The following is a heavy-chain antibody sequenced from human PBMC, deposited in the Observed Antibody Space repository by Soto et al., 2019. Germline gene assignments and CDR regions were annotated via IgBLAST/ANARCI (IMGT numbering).Heavy chain of an antibody. Sequence: EVQLVESGGDLVQPGGSLRLSCAASGFTVSSNYMSWVRQAPGKGLEWVSVIYTGGTTYYADSVKGRFPVSRDNSKNTLYLQMNSLRAEDTAVYYCARSYTSGWFGGVWGQGTLVTVSS. J-gene: IGHJ4*02. V-gene: IGHV3-66*01. CDR1: GFTVSSNY. CDR2: IYTGGTT. CDR3: ARSYTSGWFGGV. D-gene: IGHD6-19*01.